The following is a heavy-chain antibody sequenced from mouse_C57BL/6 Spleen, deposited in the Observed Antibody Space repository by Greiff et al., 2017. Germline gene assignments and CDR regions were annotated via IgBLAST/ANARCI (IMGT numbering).Heavy chain of an antibody. Sequence: VQLQQSGPELVKPGASVKISCKASGYAFSSSWMNWVKQRPGKGLEWIGRIYPGDGDTNYNGKFKGKATLTADKSSSTAYLQLSSLTSEDSAVYFCASEAYYGSRTPCFDYWGQGTTLTVSS. V-gene: IGHV1-82*01. CDR1: GYAFSSSW. CDR3: ASEAYYGSRTPCFDY. CDR2: IYPGDGDT. J-gene: IGHJ2*01. D-gene: IGHD1-1*01.